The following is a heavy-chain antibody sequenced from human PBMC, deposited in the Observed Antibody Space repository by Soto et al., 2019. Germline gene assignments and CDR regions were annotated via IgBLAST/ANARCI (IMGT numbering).Heavy chain of an antibody. CDR1: GFTFSSYG. CDR2: ISYDGSNK. V-gene: IGHV3-30*18. Sequence: PGGSLRLSCAASGFTFSSYGMHWVRQAPGKGLEWVAVISYDGSNKYYADSVKGRFTISRDNSKNTLYLQMNSLRAEDTAVYYCAKDPAWVGVIVRRGPDYWGQGTLVTVSS. J-gene: IGHJ4*02. D-gene: IGHD3-10*01. CDR3: AKDPAWVGVIVRRGPDY.